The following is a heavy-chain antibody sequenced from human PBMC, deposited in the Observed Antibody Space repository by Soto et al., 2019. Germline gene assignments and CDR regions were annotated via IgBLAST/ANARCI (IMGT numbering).Heavy chain of an antibody. V-gene: IGHV3-23*01. CDR3: AKVHGSSWYVYDAFDI. CDR2: ISGSGGST. Sequence: GGALRLSCAASGFTFSSYALSWVRPAPGKGVERVSTISGSGGSTYYADSVKGRFTISRDNSKNTLYLQMNSLRAEDTAVYYCAKVHGSSWYVYDAFDIWGQGTMVTVSS. CDR1: GFTFSSYA. D-gene: IGHD6-13*01. J-gene: IGHJ3*02.